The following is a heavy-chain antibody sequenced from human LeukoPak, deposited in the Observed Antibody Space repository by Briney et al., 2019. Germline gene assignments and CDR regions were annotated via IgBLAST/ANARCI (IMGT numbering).Heavy chain of an antibody. CDR3: ARGPTTVTTLFDY. V-gene: IGHV1-2*02. CDR2: INPNSGGT. CDR1: GYTFTGYY. Sequence: ASVKASCKASGYTFTGYYMHWVRQAPGQGLEWMGWINPNSGGTNYAQKFQGRVTMTRDTSISTAYMELSRLRSDDTAVYYCARGPTTVTTLFDYWGQGTLVTVSS. J-gene: IGHJ4*02. D-gene: IGHD4-17*01.